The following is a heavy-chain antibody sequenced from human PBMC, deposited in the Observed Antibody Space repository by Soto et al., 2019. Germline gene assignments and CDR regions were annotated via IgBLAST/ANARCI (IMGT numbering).Heavy chain of an antibody. J-gene: IGHJ6*02. CDR1: GGSISSYY. Sequence: SETLSLTWIVFGGSISSYYWSWIRQPPGKGLEWVGYIYYSVSTNYNPSLKSRVTISVDTSKNQFSLKLSSVTAADTAVYYCARHSPPMYDILTGTTLDPYYGMEVWGQGTTVTVSS. CDR2: IYYSVST. CDR3: ARHSPPMYDILTGTTLDPYYGMEV. D-gene: IGHD3-9*01. V-gene: IGHV4-59*08.